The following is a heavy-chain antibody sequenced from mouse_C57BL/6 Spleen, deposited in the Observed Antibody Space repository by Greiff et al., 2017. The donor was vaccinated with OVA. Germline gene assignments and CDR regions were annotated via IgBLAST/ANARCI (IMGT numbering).Heavy chain of an antibody. CDR3: ARDGYSLRGFDY. CDR1: GYTFTSYW. CDR2: IDPSDSET. D-gene: IGHD2-3*01. J-gene: IGHJ2*01. V-gene: IGHV1-52*01. Sequence: VQLQQPGAELVRPVSSVKLSCKASGYTFTSYWMHWVKQRPIQGLEWIGNIDPSDSETHYNQKFKDKATLTVDKSSSTAYMQLSRLTSEDSAVYYCARDGYSLRGFDYWGKGTTLTVSS.